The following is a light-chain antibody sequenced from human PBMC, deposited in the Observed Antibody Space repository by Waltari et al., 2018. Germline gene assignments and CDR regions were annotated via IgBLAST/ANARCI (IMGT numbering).Light chain of an antibody. CDR3: QSYDSSLSGFYV. V-gene: IGLV1-40*01. J-gene: IGLJ1*01. Sequence: QSVLTQPPSVSGAPGQRVTIPCTGRSSNIGAGYEVHWYQQFPGTAPKPLSYGNTHRPSGVPDRFSGSKTGTSASLAITGLQAEDEADYYCQSYDSSLSGFYVFGAGTKVTVL. CDR2: GNT. CDR1: SSNIGAGYE.